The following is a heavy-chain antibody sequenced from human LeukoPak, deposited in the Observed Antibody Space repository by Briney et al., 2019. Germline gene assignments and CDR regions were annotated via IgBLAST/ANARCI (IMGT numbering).Heavy chain of an antibody. CDR2: IRYDGSNK. CDR3: AKDYYGSGSYLWT. Sequence: GGSLRLSCAASGFTFSGSAMHWVRQAPGKGLEWVAFIRYDGSNKYYADSVKGRFTIYRDNSKNTLYLQMNSLRAEDTAVYYCAKDYYGSGSYLWTWGQGNLVTVSS. CDR1: GFTFSGSA. J-gene: IGHJ5*02. D-gene: IGHD3-10*01. V-gene: IGHV3-30*02.